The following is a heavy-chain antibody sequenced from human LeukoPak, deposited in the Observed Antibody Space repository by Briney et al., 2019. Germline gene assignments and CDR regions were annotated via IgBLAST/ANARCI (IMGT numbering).Heavy chain of an antibody. D-gene: IGHD3-16*01. CDR3: ARERDNYVNWFDP. V-gene: IGHV1-69*05. CDR2: IIPIFGTA. Sequence: ASVKVSCKASGGTFSSYAISWVRQAPGQGLEWMGGIIPIFGTANYAQKFQGRVTITTDESTSTAYMELSSLRSEDTAVYYCARERDNYVNWFDPWGQGTLVTVSS. CDR1: GGTFSSYA. J-gene: IGHJ5*02.